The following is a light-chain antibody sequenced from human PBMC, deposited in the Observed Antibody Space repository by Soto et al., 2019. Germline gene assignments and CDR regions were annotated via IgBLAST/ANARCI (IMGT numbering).Light chain of an antibody. V-gene: IGLV2-14*01. Sequence: QSVLTQPASVSGSPGQSITISCTGTSSDVGGYNYVSWYQQHPGKAPKLMIYDVSNRPSGVSNRFSGSKSGNTASLTISGLQAEDEADYYCSSYTSSSVFGTGT. CDR2: DVS. CDR3: SSYTSSSV. J-gene: IGLJ1*01. CDR1: SSDVGGYNY.